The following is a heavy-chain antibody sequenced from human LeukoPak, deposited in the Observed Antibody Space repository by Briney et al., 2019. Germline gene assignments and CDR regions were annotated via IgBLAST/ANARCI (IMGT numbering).Heavy chain of an antibody. V-gene: IGHV3-49*03. CDR3: TRAYYDILTGYKRGRSFDI. D-gene: IGHD3-9*01. CDR1: GFTFGDYA. J-gene: IGHJ3*02. Sequence: GGSLRLSCTASGFTFGDYAMSWFRQAPGKGLEWVGFIRSKAYGGTTEYAASVKGRFTISRDDSKSIAYLQMNSLETEDTAVYYCTRAYYDILTGYKRGRSFDIWGQGTMVTVSS. CDR2: IRSKAYGGTT.